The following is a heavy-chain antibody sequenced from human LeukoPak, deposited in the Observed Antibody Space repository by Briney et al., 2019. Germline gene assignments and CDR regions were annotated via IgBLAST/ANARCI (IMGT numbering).Heavy chain of an antibody. CDR2: ISSNGGST. Sequence: GGSLRLSCAASGFTFSSYAMHWVRQAPGKGLEYVSPISSNGGSTYYANSVKGRFTISRDNSKNTLYLQMCTLRAEDIAVYYSARGVRLDYGDYGGAFDIWGQGTMVTVSS. V-gene: IGHV3-64*01. D-gene: IGHD4-17*01. CDR1: GFTFSSYA. J-gene: IGHJ3*02. CDR3: ARGVRLDYGDYGGAFDI.